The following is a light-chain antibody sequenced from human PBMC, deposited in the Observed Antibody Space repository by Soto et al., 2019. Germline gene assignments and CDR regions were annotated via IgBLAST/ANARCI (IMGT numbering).Light chain of an antibody. J-gene: IGLJ1*01. CDR3: SSYTSTFRRV. CDR1: SSDVASYNH. V-gene: IGLV2-14*01. CDR2: EVS. Sequence: QSVLTQPASVSGSPGQSITISCTGTSSDVASYNHVSWYQHHPGKAPKLMIYEVSNRPSGVSNRFSGSKSGNTASLTISGLQAEDEADYYCSSYTSTFRRVFGTGTKVTVL.